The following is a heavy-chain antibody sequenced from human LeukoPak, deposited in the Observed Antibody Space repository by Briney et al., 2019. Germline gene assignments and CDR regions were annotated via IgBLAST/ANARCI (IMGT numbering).Heavy chain of an antibody. Sequence: NPSETLSLTCTASGATISSNYWSWFRQPPGKGLEWIGRIYTSGSTNYNPPLKSRVTMSVDTSKNQFSLKLSSVTAADTAVYYCASLQRPGWFDPWGEGTLVTVSS. CDR3: ASLQRPGWFDP. CDR2: IYTSGST. J-gene: IGHJ5*02. CDR1: GATISSNY. V-gene: IGHV4-4*07. D-gene: IGHD4-11*01.